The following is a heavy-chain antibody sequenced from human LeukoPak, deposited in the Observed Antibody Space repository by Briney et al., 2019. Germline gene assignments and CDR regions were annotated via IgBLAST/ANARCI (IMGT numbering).Heavy chain of an antibody. CDR1: GFTFSSYS. CDR3: AKASAMIVVVSKHFDY. D-gene: IGHD3-22*01. CDR2: IRGSGGST. J-gene: IGHJ4*02. Sequence: GGSLRLSCAASGFTFSSYSMNWVRQAPGKGLEWVSAIRGSGGSTYYADSVKGRFTISRDNSKNTLYLQMNSLRAEDTAVYYCAKASAMIVVVSKHFDYWGQGTLVTVSS. V-gene: IGHV3-23*01.